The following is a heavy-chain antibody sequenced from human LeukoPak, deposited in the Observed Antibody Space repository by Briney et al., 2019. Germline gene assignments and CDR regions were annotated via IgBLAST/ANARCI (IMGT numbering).Heavy chain of an antibody. D-gene: IGHD6-13*01. CDR3: ARGGSTWSYVDY. CDR1: GFTFSDYY. J-gene: IGHJ4*02. CDR2: ISGTSSYT. Sequence: GGSLRLSCAASGFTFSDYYMSWIRQAPGKELEWVSYISGTSSYTNYADSVKGRSTVSRDNPKNSHFLQMNSLRAEDAAVYYCARGGSTWSYVDYWGQGTLVTVSS. V-gene: IGHV3-11*05.